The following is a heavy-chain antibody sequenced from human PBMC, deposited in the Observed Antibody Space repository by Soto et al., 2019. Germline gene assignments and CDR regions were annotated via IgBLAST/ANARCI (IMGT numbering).Heavy chain of an antibody. CDR3: ARGRSSWNYFDY. CDR2: IYANETT. CDR1: RLSVGTNY. D-gene: IGHD6-13*01. J-gene: IGHJ4*02. Sequence: PGGSLRLSCAASRLSVGTNYMTWVRQAPGKGPEWVSVIYANETTYYADSVKGRFTISRDNSKNMLFLQMNSLRAEDTAVYYCARGRSSWNYFDYWGQGTLVTVSS. V-gene: IGHV3-53*01.